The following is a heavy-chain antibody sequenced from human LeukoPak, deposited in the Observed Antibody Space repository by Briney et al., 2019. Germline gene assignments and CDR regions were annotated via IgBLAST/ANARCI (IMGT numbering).Heavy chain of an antibody. CDR2: IYYSGST. V-gene: IGHV4-61*08. CDR3: ARLDGAYDSLYFDY. CDR1: GGSISSGDYY. D-gene: IGHD5-12*01. J-gene: IGHJ4*02. Sequence: SETLSLTCTVSGGSISSGDYYWSWIRQPPGKGLEWIGYIYYSGSTNYSPSLKSRVTISLDTTKIQFSLRLSSVTAADTAVYYCARLDGAYDSLYFDYWGQGSLVTVSS.